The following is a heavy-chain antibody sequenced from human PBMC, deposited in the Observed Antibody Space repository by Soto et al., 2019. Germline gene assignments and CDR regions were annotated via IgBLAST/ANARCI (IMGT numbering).Heavy chain of an antibody. CDR1: GFSLSTSGMC. Sequence: SGPTLVNPTQTLTLTCTFSGFSLSTSGMCVSWIRQPPGKALEWLARIDWDDDKYYSTSLKTRLTISKDTSKNQVVLTMTNMDPVDTATYYCARIVYDSSGLNWFDPWGQGTLVTVSS. J-gene: IGHJ5*02. D-gene: IGHD3-22*01. CDR2: IDWDDDK. CDR3: ARIVYDSSGLNWFDP. V-gene: IGHV2-70*11.